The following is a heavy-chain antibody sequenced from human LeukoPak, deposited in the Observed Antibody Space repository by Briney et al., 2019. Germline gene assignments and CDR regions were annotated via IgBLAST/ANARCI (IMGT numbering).Heavy chain of an antibody. Sequence: GGSLRLSCAASGFTFSSYAMSWVRQAPGKGLEWVSAISGSGGSTYYADSVKGRFTISRDNSKNTLYLQMNSLRAEDTAVYYCAKDGGSFDSKWLLPDYYYYYGMDVWGQGTTVTVSS. CDR2: ISGSGGST. CDR3: AKDGGSFDSKWLLPDYYYYYGMDV. D-gene: IGHD3-22*01. V-gene: IGHV3-23*01. CDR1: GFTFSSYA. J-gene: IGHJ6*02.